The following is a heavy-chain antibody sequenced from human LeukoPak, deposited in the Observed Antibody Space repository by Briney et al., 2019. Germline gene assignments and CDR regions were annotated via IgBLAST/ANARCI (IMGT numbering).Heavy chain of an antibody. CDR2: IHHSGRT. CDR1: GGSISTYY. V-gene: IGHV4-59*01. J-gene: IGHJ4*02. CDR3: ARVWGHTSGWTEYYFDY. Sequence: NPSETLSLTCTVSGGSISTYYWNWIRQPPGKGLEWVGYIHHSGRTTYNPSLKSRLTISLDTSKNQISLKLNSVTAADTAVYYCARVWGHTSGWTEYYFDYWGQGILVSVSS. D-gene: IGHD6-19*01.